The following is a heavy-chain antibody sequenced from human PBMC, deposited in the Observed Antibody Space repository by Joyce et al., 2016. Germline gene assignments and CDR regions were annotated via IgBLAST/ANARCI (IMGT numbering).Heavy chain of an antibody. J-gene: IGHJ6*02. CDR2: IFSNDEK. CDR1: GFSLSNARMG. CDR3: ARIEGYSSSWYKGMDV. D-gene: IGHD6-13*01. Sequence: QVTLKESGPVLVKPTETLTLTCTVSGFSLSNARMGVSWIRQPPGKALEWLAHIFSNDEKSYITSLKGKLTISKDTSKSQVVLTMTNMDPVDTATYYCARIEGYSSSWYKGMDVWGQGTTVTVSS. V-gene: IGHV2-26*01.